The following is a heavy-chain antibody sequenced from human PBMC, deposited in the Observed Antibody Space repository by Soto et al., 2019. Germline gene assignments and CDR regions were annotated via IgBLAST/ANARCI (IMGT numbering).Heavy chain of an antibody. CDR3: ASTYCSGGSCDDSDAFDI. CDR1: GYSISGGYY. J-gene: IGHJ3*02. D-gene: IGHD2-15*01. Sequence: SEILSLTCAVSGYSISGGYYWGWIRQPPGKGLEWIGSIYHSGSTYYNPSLKSRVTISVDTSKNQFSLKLSSVTAADTAVYYCASTYCSGGSCDDSDAFDIWGQGTMVTVSS. CDR2: IYHSGST. V-gene: IGHV4-38-2*01.